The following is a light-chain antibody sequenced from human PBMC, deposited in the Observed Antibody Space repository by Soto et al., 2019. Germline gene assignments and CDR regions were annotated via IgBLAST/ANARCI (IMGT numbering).Light chain of an antibody. V-gene: IGKV3-15*01. CDR3: QQYNNWPRT. J-gene: IGKJ2*01. CDR1: QSVSRN. Sequence: EIVMTQSPATLSVSPGERATLSCRASQSVSRNLAWYQQKPGQAPRLLIYGASTRATGIPARFSGSGSGTEFTLTISSLQSEDLVFYYCQQYNNWPRTFGQGTKLEIK. CDR2: GAS.